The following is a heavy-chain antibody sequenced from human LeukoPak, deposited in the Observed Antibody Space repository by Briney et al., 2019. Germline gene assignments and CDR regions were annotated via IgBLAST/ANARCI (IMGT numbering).Heavy chain of an antibody. D-gene: IGHD3-16*01. CDR1: GFTFSSYA. CDR3: ANLLGITYYYDMDV. V-gene: IGHV3-23*01. CDR2: ISGSGGST. Sequence: GPLRLSCAASGFTFSSYAMGWVRQAPGKGREGVSAISGSGGSTYYADSVKGRFTISRDNSKNTLYLQMNSLRAEDTAVYYCANLLGITYYYDMDVWGQGTTVTVSS. J-gene: IGHJ6*02.